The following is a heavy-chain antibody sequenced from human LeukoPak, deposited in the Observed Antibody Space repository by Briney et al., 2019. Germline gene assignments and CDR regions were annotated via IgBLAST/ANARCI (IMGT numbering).Heavy chain of an antibody. CDR1: GFTFSSYA. V-gene: IGHV3-23*01. CDR3: AKVGFYDILTGFYPGY. J-gene: IGHJ4*02. Sequence: RPGGSLRLSCAASGFTFSSYAMSWVRQAPGKGLEWVSAISGSGGNTYYADSVKGRFTISRDNSKNTLYLQMNSLRAEDTAVYYCAKVGFYDILTGFYPGYWGQGTLVTVSS. D-gene: IGHD3-9*01. CDR2: ISGSGGNT.